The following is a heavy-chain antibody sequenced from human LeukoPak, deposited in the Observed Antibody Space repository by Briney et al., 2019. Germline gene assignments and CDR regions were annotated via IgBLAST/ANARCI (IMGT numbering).Heavy chain of an antibody. V-gene: IGHV3-30*03. CDR1: GFTFSSYG. D-gene: IGHD3-22*01. CDR3: ARDPYYYDSSGYDY. Sequence: GGSLRLSCAASGFTFSSYGMHWVRQAPGKGLEWVAVISYDGSNKYYADSVKGRFTISRDNAKNSLYLQMNSLRAEDTAVYYCARDPYYYDSSGYDYWGQGTLVTVSP. CDR2: ISYDGSNK. J-gene: IGHJ4*02.